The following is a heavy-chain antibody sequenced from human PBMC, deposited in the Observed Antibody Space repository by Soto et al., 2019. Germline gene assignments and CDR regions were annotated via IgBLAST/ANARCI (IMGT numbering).Heavy chain of an antibody. CDR3: ASGVATNRHYYYYYMDV. CDR2: INPSGGST. D-gene: IGHD5-12*01. V-gene: IGHV1-46*03. Sequence: ASVKVSCKASGYTFTSYYMHWVRQAPGQGLEWMGIINPSGGSTSYAQKFQGRVTMTRDTSTSTVYMELSSLRSEDTAVYYCASGVATNRHYYYYYMDVWGKGTTVTVSS. J-gene: IGHJ6*03. CDR1: GYTFTSYY.